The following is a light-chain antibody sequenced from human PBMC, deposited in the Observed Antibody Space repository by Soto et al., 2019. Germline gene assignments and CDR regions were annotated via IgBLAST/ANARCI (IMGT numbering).Light chain of an antibody. CDR1: SGHSNYA. Sequence: QLVLTQSPSASASLGASVKLTCTLSSGHSNYAIAWHQQQPEKGPRYLMKVNSDGSRRKGDGIPDRFSGSSSGAQRYLTISSLQSEDEADYYCQTWGTGIRVFGTGTKLTVL. J-gene: IGLJ1*01. CDR2: VNSDGSR. CDR3: QTWGTGIRV. V-gene: IGLV4-69*01.